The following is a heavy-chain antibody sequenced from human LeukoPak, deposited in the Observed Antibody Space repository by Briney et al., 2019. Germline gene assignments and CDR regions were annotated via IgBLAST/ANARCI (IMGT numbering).Heavy chain of an antibody. CDR2: INPNSGGT. CDR1: GYTFTGYY. V-gene: IGHV1-2*02. Sequence: ASVKVSCKASGYTFTGYYMHWVRQAPGQGLEWMGWINPNSGGTNYAQKFQGRVTMTRDTSISTAYMELSRLRSDDTAVYYCARSDSSGWSSTVDYWGQRTLVTVSS. J-gene: IGHJ4*02. CDR3: ARSDSSGWSSTVDY. D-gene: IGHD6-19*01.